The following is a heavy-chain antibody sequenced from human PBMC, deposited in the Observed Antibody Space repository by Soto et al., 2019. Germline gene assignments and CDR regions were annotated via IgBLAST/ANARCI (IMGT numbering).Heavy chain of an antibody. CDR1: GYTFTGYY. CDR3: AREVGMYYYDSSGYGFDY. Sequence: ASVKVSCKASGYTFTGYYMHWVRQAPGQGLEWMGWINPNSGGTNYAQKFQGRVTMTRDTSISTAYMELSRLRSDDTAVYYCAREVGMYYYDSSGYGFDYWGQGTLVTVSS. CDR2: INPNSGGT. J-gene: IGHJ4*02. V-gene: IGHV1-2*02. D-gene: IGHD3-22*01.